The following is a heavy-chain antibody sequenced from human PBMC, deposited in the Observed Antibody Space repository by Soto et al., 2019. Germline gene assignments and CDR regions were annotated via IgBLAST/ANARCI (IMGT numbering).Heavy chain of an antibody. D-gene: IGHD1-1*01. J-gene: IGHJ5*02. CDR1: GGSVSSGSYY. CDR3: ARGPGTP. Sequence: SETLSLTCTVSGGSVSSGSYYWSWIRQPPGKGLEWIGYIYYSGSTNYNPSLKSRVTISVDTSKNQFSLKLSSVTAADTAVYYCARGPGTPWGQGTLDTVSS. V-gene: IGHV4-61*01. CDR2: IYYSGST.